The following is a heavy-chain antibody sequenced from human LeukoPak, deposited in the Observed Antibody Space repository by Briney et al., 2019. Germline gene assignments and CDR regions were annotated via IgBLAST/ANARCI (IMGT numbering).Heavy chain of an antibody. V-gene: IGHV3-66*01. CDR2: IYSGGST. J-gene: IGHJ4*02. CDR1: RFSFRSYD. CDR3: ASLPYYYGSGSYYNRDY. Sequence: PGGSLRLSCAASRFSFRSYDMHWVRQAPGKGLEWVSVIYSGGSTYYADSVKGRFTISRDNSKNTLYLQMNSLRAEDTAVYYCASLPYYYGSGSYYNRDYWGQGTLVTVSS. D-gene: IGHD3-10*01.